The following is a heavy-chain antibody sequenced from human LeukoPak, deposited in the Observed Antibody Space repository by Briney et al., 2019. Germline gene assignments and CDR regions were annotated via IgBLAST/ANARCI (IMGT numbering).Heavy chain of an antibody. CDR3: AKDLYVYGDYRFLDS. J-gene: IGHJ5*01. CDR2: ISGSGERT. CDR1: GFTFSNYA. Sequence: PGGPLRLSCAPSGFTFSNYALTCVRQAPGKGLEWVSTISGSGERTYYSCSVKGRFTISRDNAKDTLFLQMSSLRAEDTAFYYCAKDLYVYGDYRFLDSWGQGTLVTVSS. D-gene: IGHD4-17*01. V-gene: IGHV3-23*01.